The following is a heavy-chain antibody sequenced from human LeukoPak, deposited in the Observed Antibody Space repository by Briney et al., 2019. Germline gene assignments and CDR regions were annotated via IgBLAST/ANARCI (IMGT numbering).Heavy chain of an antibody. Sequence: GGSLRLSCAASGFTFSSYDMHWVRQATGKGPEWVSAIGTAGDPYYPGSVKGRFTISRENAKNSLYLQMNSLRAGDTAVYYCARSLSDYYGSGLYYYGMDVWGQGTTVTVSS. D-gene: IGHD3-10*01. J-gene: IGHJ6*02. V-gene: IGHV3-13*05. CDR3: ARSLSDYYGSGLYYYGMDV. CDR1: GFTFSSYD. CDR2: IGTAGDP.